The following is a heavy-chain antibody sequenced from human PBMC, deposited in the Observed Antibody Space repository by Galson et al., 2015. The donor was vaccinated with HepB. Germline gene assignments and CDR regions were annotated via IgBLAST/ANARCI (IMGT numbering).Heavy chain of an antibody. J-gene: IGHJ3*02. CDR3: ARGWRQNSFDM. Sequence: SLRLSCAASGFTLSTYSMDWVRQAPGKGLEWLSYISSGGNTIYYADSVKGRLTISRDNARNSLYLQMNSLRIEDTAVYYCARGWRQNSFDMWGQGTVVTVSS. CDR2: ISSGGNTI. CDR1: GFTLSTYS. V-gene: IGHV3-48*01.